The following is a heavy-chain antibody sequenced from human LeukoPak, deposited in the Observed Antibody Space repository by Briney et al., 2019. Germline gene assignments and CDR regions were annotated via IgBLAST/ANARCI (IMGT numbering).Heavy chain of an antibody. CDR3: ARQSGYSSSWSRNSVPAEYFQH. V-gene: IGHV4-39*01. CDR2: IYYSGST. D-gene: IGHD6-13*01. J-gene: IGHJ1*01. CDR1: GGSISSSSYY. Sequence: SETLSLTSTVSGGSISSSSYYWGWIRQPPGKGLEWIGSIYYSGSTYYNPSLKSRVTISVDTSKNQFSLKLSSVTAADTAVYYCARQSGYSSSWSRNSVPAEYFQHWGQGTLVTVSS.